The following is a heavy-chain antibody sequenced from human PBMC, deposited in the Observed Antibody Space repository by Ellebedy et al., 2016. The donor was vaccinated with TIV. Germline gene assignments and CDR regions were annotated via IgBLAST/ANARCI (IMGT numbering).Heavy chain of an antibody. J-gene: IGHJ4*02. Sequence: ASVKVSXXASGYTFTSYAMHWVRQAPGQRLEWMGWINAGNGNTKYSQKFQGRVTITRDTSASTAYMELSSLRSEDTAVYYCARDRDYYGSGSYRERDPWGFDYWGQGTLVTVSS. CDR2: INAGNGNT. V-gene: IGHV1-3*01. CDR3: ARDRDYYGSGSYRERDPWGFDY. CDR1: GYTFTSYA. D-gene: IGHD3-10*01.